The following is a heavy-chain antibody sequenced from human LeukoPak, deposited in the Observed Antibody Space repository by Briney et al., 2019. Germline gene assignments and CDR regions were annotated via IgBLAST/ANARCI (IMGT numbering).Heavy chain of an antibody. CDR3: ACWGGGNQGH. V-gene: IGHV1-2*05. Sequence: ASVKVSCKASGYTFTAYYMHWVRQAPGQGLEWMGRINPNSGDTIYAQNFQGRVTVTRDTSISTAYMDLSRLRSDDTDVYYCACWGGGNQGHWGQGTLVTVSS. CDR1: GYTFTAYY. CDR2: INPNSGDT. J-gene: IGHJ4*02. D-gene: IGHD4-23*01.